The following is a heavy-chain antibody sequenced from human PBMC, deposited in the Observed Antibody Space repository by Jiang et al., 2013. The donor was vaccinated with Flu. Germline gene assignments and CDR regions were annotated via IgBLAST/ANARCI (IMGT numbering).Heavy chain of an antibody. Sequence: VQLVESGAEVKKPGASVKVSCKTSKNSFTNEYVHWVRQAPGQGLEWMGVINSESGKTKSAQKFQDTVTMASDTSTSTVYMELNSLTSDDTAVYYCARDLQSGYGSTKYWGQGTLVTVSS. CDR3: ARDLQSGYGSTKY. J-gene: IGHJ4*02. V-gene: IGHV1-46*01. CDR1: KNSFTNEY. D-gene: IGHD3-3*01. CDR2: INSESGKT.